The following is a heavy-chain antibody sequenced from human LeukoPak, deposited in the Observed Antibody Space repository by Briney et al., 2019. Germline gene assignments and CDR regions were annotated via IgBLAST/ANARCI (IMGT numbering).Heavy chain of an antibody. D-gene: IGHD1-26*01. J-gene: IGHJ5*02. CDR2: IIPIFGTA. CDR1: GGTFSSYA. Sequence: ASVKVSCTASGGTFSSYAISWVRQAPGQGLEWMGGIIPIFGTANYAQKFQGRVTITADESTSTAYMELSSLRSEDTAVYYCARWRIVGATSWFDPWGQGTLVTVSS. V-gene: IGHV1-69*01. CDR3: ARWRIVGATSWFDP.